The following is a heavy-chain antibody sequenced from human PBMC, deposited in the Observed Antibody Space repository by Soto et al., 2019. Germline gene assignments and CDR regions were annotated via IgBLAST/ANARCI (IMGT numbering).Heavy chain of an antibody. CDR1: GFTVSSKY. J-gene: IGHJ4*02. CDR3: VQTTGWPGFDF. D-gene: IGHD6-19*01. Sequence: EVQLVESGGGLLQPGGSLRLSCAASGFTVSSKYMTWVRQAPGKGLEWVSVIYGGGTTYYADSVKGRFTISRDNSKITLYLQMNSLRAEDTAVYYCVQTTGWPGFDFWGQGTLVTVSS. CDR2: IYGGGTT. V-gene: IGHV3-53*01.